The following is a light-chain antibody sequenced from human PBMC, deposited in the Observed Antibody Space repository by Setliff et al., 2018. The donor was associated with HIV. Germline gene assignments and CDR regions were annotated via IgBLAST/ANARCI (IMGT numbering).Light chain of an antibody. V-gene: IGLV3-21*04. CDR3: QVWDSTTDHSL. Sequence: SYELTQPPSVSVAPGKTARITCGGDNIGSKTVHWYQQKPGQAPIVVIYYDSDRPSGIPERFSGSNSGNTATLTISRVEAGGEADYYCQVWDSTTDHSLFGTGTKVTVL. CDR2: YDS. J-gene: IGLJ1*01. CDR1: NIGSKT.